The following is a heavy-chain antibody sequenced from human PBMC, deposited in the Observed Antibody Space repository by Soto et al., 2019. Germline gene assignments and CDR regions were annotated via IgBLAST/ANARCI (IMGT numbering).Heavy chain of an antibody. J-gene: IGHJ6*02. Sequence: QVQLVESGGGVVQAGGSLGLSCTASGFTFSTYGMHWVRQAPGKGPEWVAVMSHDGSHKAFLDSVKGRFIISRDNSKNSLYLQMNSLRPDDTAVYYWARLLGSGWDHYYYGMDVWGQGTTVIVSS. D-gene: IGHD6-19*01. CDR3: ARLLGSGWDHYYYGMDV. V-gene: IGHV3-30*03. CDR1: GFTFSTYG. CDR2: MSHDGSHK.